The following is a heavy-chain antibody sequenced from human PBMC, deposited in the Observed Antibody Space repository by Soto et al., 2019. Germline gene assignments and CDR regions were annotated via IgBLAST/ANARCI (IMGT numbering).Heavy chain of an antibody. J-gene: IGHJ4*02. V-gene: IGHV4-59*08. Sequence: QVQLQESGPGLVKPSETLSLTCTVSGGSISSYYWSWIRQPPGKGLEWIGYIYYSGSTNYNPSLKSRVTISLDTSKNQFALKLSSVTAADTAGYHCEIRWGTTFDYWCQGTLVTVSS. CDR3: EIRWGTTFDY. D-gene: IGHD3-16*01. CDR2: IYYSGST. CDR1: GGSISSYY.